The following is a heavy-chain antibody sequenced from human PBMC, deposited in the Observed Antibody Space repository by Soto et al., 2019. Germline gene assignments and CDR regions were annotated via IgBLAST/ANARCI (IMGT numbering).Heavy chain of an antibody. CDR2: SRKKDNSYST. J-gene: IGHJ3*01. CDR1: GFTFSAHY. D-gene: IGHD3-16*02. Sequence: EVRLVESGGGLVQPGGSLRLSCAASGFTFSAHYMDWVRQAPGKGPEWVGRSRKKDNSYSTEYAASVKGRFSISRDDSKISQYLQMNSQKAADTDVDYCARGGRILITSGGVINDGFDVWGQGTIVTVSS. V-gene: IGHV3-72*01. CDR3: ARGGRILITSGGVINDGFDV.